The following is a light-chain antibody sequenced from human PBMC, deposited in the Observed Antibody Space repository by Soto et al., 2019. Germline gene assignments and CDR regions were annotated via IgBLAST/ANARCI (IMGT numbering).Light chain of an antibody. CDR2: IGD. CDR3: AAWDDNLNAYV. Sequence: QSVLTQPPSASSTPGQTVTISCSGSTSNIGTFYVYCYQHLPGAAPKLLIYIGDQRASGVSDRFSGSKSGTSASLAISGLRSDDEAAYYCAAWDDNLNAYVFGSGTKLTVL. V-gene: IGLV1-47*02. CDR1: TSNIGTFY. J-gene: IGLJ1*01.